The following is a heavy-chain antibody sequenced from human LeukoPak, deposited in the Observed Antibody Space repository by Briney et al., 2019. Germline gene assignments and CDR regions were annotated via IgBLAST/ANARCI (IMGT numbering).Heavy chain of an antibody. J-gene: IGHJ4*02. D-gene: IGHD6-13*01. CDR1: GFTFSSYA. V-gene: IGHV3-23*01. Sequence: GGSLRLSCAASGFTFSSYAMSWVRQAPGKGLEWVSGISGSGGSTYYADSVKGRFTISRDNSKNTPYLQTNSLRAEDTAVYYCAKKGGIAAAGGYYFDYWGQGTLVTVSS. CDR2: ISGSGGST. CDR3: AKKGGIAAAGGYYFDY.